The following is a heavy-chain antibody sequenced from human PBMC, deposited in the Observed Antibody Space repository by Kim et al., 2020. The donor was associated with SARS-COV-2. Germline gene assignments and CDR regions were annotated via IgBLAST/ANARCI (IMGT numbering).Heavy chain of an antibody. D-gene: IGHD6-19*01. CDR1: GFTFTNYA. V-gene: IGHV3-33*01. CDR2: IWYDGIIT. CDR3: ARDLAVADRPYGMDV. J-gene: IGHJ6*02. Sequence: GGSLRLSCAASGFTFTNYAMHWVRQAPGKGLEWVAVIWYDGIITFYADSVKGRFTISRDNSNNTLFLQVGSLRAGDTAVYYCARDLAVADRPYGMDVWGQGTTVTVSS.